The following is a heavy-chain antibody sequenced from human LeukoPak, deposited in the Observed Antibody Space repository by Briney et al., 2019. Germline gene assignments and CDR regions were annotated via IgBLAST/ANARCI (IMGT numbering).Heavy chain of an antibody. Sequence: PGGSLRLSCAASGFTFSSYGMSWVRQAPGEGMEWVSTISASGGSTHYADSVKGRFTISRDNSKNTLYVQMNSLRAEDTAVYYCAKDPSTLTLTDDYWGQGTLVTVSS. CDR2: ISASGGST. CDR3: AKDPSTLTLTDDY. CDR1: GFTFSSYG. D-gene: IGHD1-14*01. V-gene: IGHV3-23*01. J-gene: IGHJ4*02.